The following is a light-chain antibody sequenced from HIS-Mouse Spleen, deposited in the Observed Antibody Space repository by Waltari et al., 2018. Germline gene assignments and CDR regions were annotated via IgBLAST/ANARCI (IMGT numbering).Light chain of an antibody. J-gene: IGLJ2*01. CDR1: SSDVGRYNY. V-gene: IGLV2-14*03. Sequence: QSALTQPASVSGSPGQSITISCPGTSSDVGRYNYVTWYQHHPGKAPKLMIYDVSNRPSGVSNRFSGSKSGNTASLTISGLQAEDEADYYCSSYTSSSTEVFGGGTKLTVL. CDR2: DVS. CDR3: SSYTSSSTEV.